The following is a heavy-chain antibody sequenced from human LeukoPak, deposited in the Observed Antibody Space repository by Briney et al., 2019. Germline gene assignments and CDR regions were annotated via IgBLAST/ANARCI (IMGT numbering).Heavy chain of an antibody. Sequence: SETLSLTCRVSGASVSNYYWSWIRQSPGKGLEWIGFFHYSGSTNYNPSLKSRVTISVDTSKNQFSLKLSSVTAADTAVYYCARDSSGYPYYFDYWGQGTLVTVSS. J-gene: IGHJ4*02. CDR1: GASVSNYY. D-gene: IGHD3-22*01. V-gene: IGHV4-59*02. CDR2: FHYSGST. CDR3: ARDSSGYPYYFDY.